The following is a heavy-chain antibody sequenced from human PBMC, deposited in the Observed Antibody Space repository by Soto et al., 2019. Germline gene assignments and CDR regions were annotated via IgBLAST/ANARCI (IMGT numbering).Heavy chain of an antibody. J-gene: IGHJ6*03. Sequence: GASVKVSCKASGGTFSSYTISWVRQAPGQGLEWMGRIIPILGIANYAQKFQGRVTITADKSTSTAYMELSSLRSEDTAVYYCARGETGTTNYYYYYMDVWGKGTTVTVSS. D-gene: IGHD1-7*01. CDR2: IIPILGIA. CDR1: GGTFSSYT. V-gene: IGHV1-69*02. CDR3: ARGETGTTNYYYYYMDV.